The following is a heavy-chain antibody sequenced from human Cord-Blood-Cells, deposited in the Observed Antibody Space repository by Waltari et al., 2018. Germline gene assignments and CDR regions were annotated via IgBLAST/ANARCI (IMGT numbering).Heavy chain of an antibody. J-gene: IGHJ4*02. CDR1: GYPFPGYY. CDR2: INPNSGGT. Sequence: QVQLVQSGAEVKKPGASVKVSCKASGYPFPGYYMHWVRQAPGQGLEWMGWINPNSGGTNYAQKFQGRVTMTRDTSISTAYMELSRLRSDDTAVYYCARDTVKGGSYFDYWGQGTLVTVSS. CDR3: ARDTVKGGSYFDY. V-gene: IGHV1-2*02. D-gene: IGHD1-26*01.